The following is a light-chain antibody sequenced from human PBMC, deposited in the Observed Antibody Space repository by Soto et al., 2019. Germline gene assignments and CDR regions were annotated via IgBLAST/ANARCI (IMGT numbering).Light chain of an antibody. CDR2: LNSDGSH. CDR1: SAHSSYA. Sequence: QPVLTQSPSASASLGASVKLTCTLSSAHSSYAIAWHQQQPEKGPRYLMKLNSDGSHSKGDGIPDRFSGSSSGAERYLTISSLQSEDDADYYCQTWGTGIVVFGGGTKVTVL. V-gene: IGLV4-69*01. J-gene: IGLJ2*01. CDR3: QTWGTGIVV.